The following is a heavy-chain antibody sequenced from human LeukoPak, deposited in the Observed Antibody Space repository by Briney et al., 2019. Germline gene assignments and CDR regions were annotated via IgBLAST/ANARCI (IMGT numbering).Heavy chain of an antibody. D-gene: IGHD3-10*01. Sequence: PGGSLVHSSAASGFTFSSYSLNWVCQAPGKGLEWISQITSSNTIYYADSVRGRFTISRDNDMNSLYLQMNSLRDEDTAVYYCARSITMIRGASLPNDYWGQ. CDR3: ARSITMIRGASLPNDY. V-gene: IGHV3-48*02. J-gene: IGHJ4*02. CDR1: GFTFSSYS. CDR2: ITSSNTI.